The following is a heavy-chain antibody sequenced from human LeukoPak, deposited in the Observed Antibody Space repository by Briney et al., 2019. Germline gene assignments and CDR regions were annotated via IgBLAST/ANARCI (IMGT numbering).Heavy chain of an antibody. D-gene: IGHD1-26*01. V-gene: IGHV4-39*07. CDR3: ARVLGRKIRFDY. CDR1: GGAISSGSYY. J-gene: IGHJ4*02. CDR2: MYYTGST. Sequence: PSETLSLTCIVSGGAISSGSYYWGWIRQPPGKGLEWIGSMYYTGSTYNSPSLKSRVTISVDTSKNQFSLKLSSVTAADTAVYYCARVLGRKIRFDYWGQGTLVTVSS.